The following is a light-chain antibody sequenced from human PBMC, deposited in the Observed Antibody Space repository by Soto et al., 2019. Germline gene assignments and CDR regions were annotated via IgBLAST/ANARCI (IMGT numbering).Light chain of an antibody. V-gene: IGLV2-14*01. J-gene: IGLJ1*01. Sequence: QSVLTQPASVSGSPGQSITISCTGSTSDVGAYNYVSWYKQHPGQAPQLMIYEVSNRPSGVSNRFSGSKSGNTASLTISGLQADDEGDYYCSSTTSSSSPFVFGTGTKLTVL. CDR3: SSTTSSSSPFV. CDR2: EVS. CDR1: TSDVGAYNY.